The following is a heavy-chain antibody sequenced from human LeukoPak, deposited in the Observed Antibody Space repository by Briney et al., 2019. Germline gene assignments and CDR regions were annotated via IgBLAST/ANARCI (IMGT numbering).Heavy chain of an antibody. CDR1: GGSFSGYY. D-gene: IGHD1-1*01. J-gene: IGHJ5*02. Sequence: KPSETLSLTCAVYGGSFSGYYWSWIRQPPGKGLEWIGEINHSGSTNYNPSLKSRVTISVDTSKNQFSLKLSSVTAADTAVYYCARDGGGTGTTWWFDPWGQGTLVTVSS. CDR3: ARDGGGTGTTWWFDP. V-gene: IGHV4-34*01. CDR2: INHSGST.